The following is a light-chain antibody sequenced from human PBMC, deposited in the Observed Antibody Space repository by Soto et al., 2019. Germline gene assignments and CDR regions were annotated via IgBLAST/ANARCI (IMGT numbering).Light chain of an antibody. CDR1: SSDVGSYNL. CDR2: EGS. J-gene: IGLJ1*01. Sequence: QYALTQPASVSGSPGQSITISCTGTSSDVGSYNLVSWYQQHPGKAPKLMIYEGSKRPSGVSNRFSGSKSGNTASLTISGLQAEDESDYYCCSDVGSSTYVFGTGTNVTVL. CDR3: CSDVGSSTYV. V-gene: IGLV2-23*01.